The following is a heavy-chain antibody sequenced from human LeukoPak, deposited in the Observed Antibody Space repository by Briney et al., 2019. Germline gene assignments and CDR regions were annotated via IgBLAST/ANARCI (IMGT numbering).Heavy chain of an antibody. CDR1: GYTLTELS. CDR2: FDPEDGET. CDR3: ATEDPPGIAARGAKPFDY. Sequence: ASVKVSCKVSGYTLTELSMHWVRQAPGKGLEWMGGFDPEDGETIYAQKFQGRVTMTEDTSTDTAYMELSSLRSEDTAVYYCATEDPPGIAARGAKPFDYWGQGTLVTVCS. V-gene: IGHV1-24*01. D-gene: IGHD6-13*01. J-gene: IGHJ4*02.